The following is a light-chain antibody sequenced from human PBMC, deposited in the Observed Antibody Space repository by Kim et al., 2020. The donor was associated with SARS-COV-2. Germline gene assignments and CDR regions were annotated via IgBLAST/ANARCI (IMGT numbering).Light chain of an antibody. CDR1: KGHYTNA. Sequence: ASVKHTWTLRKGHYTNAIAWHQQQPGKGPRYLMKVNSDGSHSKGDGIPDRFSGSSSGAERYLTISSLQSDDEADYYCQTWGPGIRVFGGGTQLTVL. CDR2: VNSDGSH. V-gene: IGLV4-69*01. CDR3: QTWGPGIRV. J-gene: IGLJ3*02.